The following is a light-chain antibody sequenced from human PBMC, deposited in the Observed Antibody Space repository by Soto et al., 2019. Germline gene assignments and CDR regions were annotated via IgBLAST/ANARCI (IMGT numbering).Light chain of an antibody. Sequence: EIVMTQSPATLSVSPGERATLSCRASQSVSSNLAWYQQKPGQAPGLLIYGASTRATGIPARFSGSGSGTEFTLTISSLQSEEFAVYYCQQYNNWPRTFGQGTKVEIK. V-gene: IGKV3-15*01. CDR2: GAS. CDR3: QQYNNWPRT. J-gene: IGKJ1*01. CDR1: QSVSSN.